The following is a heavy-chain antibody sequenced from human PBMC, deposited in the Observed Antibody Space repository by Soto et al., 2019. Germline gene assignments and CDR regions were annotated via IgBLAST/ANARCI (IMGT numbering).Heavy chain of an antibody. D-gene: IGHD4-4*01. CDR2: IFPNLGTR. CDR3: ERDGSDYSTSGHYDH. Sequence: SSVKVPCKDTGCTHRRYAITLVRQAPGPGIEWTGGIFPNLGTRDYAQKLQRQVTITENRSTSTAYLELSGLTLDDAAVYFCERDGSDYSTSGHYDHWGQGTLVTVSS. J-gene: IGHJ5*02. CDR1: GCTHRRYA. V-gene: IGHV1-69*13.